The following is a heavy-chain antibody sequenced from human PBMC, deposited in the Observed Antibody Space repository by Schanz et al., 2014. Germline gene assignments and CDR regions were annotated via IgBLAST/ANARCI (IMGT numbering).Heavy chain of an antibody. CDR2: ISSGGGST. CDR3: ARVKYCTITRCYRTETEGIYYMDV. J-gene: IGHJ6*03. Sequence: EVQLLESGGGLVQPGGSLRLSCASSGFSFTTYAMIWVRQAPGKGLEWVSSISSGGGSTYYADSVKGRFTISRDNSKNTLYLQMKSLRAEDTAVYYCARVKYCTITRCYRTETEGIYYMDVCGKGTTVTVSS. CDR1: GFSFTTYA. V-gene: IGHV3-23*01. D-gene: IGHD2-2*01.